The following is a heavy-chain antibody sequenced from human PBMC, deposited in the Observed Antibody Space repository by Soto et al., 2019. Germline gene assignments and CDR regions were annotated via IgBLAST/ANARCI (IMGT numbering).Heavy chain of an antibody. CDR2: INPSSGGT. D-gene: IGHD2-15*01. CDR3: ARSTDCSGGSCSYYGMDV. J-gene: IGHJ6*02. Sequence: ASVKVSCKASGYTFTGYYMHWVRQAPGQGLEWMGWINPSSGGTNYAQKFQGWVTMTRDTSISTAYMELSRLRSDDTAVYYCARSTDCSGGSCSYYGMDVWGQGTTVTVSS. CDR1: GYTFTGYY. V-gene: IGHV1-2*04.